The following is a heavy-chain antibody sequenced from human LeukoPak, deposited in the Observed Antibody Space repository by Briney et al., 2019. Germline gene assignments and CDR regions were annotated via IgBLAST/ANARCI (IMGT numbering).Heavy chain of an antibody. D-gene: IGHD6-6*01. CDR3: ASDVRLDY. Sequence: GGTLRLSCAASGFTFSSYAMSWVRQAPAKGLEWVSGIIGTGTSTYYADSVKGRFAVSRDNSKNTLYLQMNSLRAEDTAVYYCASDVRLDYWGQGTLVTVSS. V-gene: IGHV3-23*01. CDR2: IIGTGTST. CDR1: GFTFSSYA. J-gene: IGHJ4*02.